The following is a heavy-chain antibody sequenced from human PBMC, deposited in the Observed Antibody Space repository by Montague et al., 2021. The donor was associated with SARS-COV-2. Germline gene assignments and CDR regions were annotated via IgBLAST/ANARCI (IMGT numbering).Heavy chain of an antibody. V-gene: IGHV4-38-2*02. CDR1: GFSISSGYY. CDR2: RYQNGAT. D-gene: IGHD3-3*01. CDR3: ARSGVGIFDFSYFDS. Sequence: SETLSLTCSVSGFSISSGYYWGWIRQTPGKGLEWIGSRYQNGATYYSPXXKRPVTILLDTSKNQSSLSLTSVTAADTAVYYCARSGVGIFDFSYFDSWGQGSLVIVSS. J-gene: IGHJ4*02.